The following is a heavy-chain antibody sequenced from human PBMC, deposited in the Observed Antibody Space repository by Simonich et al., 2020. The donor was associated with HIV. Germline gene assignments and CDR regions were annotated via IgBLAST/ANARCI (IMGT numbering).Heavy chain of an antibody. D-gene: IGHD3-3*01. CDR3: AKDRYYNFWSGYYDY. CDR1: GFTFSSYA. J-gene: IGHJ4*02. CDR2: NRGSGDNT. V-gene: IGHV3-23*01. Sequence: EVQLLESGGGLVQPGGSLRLSCAASGFTFSSYAMSWVRQAPGKGLTWFSANRGSGDNTDYAGSVKRRFTISRDDSKNTLYLQMNSLRAEDTAVYYCAKDRYYNFWSGYYDYWGQGTLVTVSS.